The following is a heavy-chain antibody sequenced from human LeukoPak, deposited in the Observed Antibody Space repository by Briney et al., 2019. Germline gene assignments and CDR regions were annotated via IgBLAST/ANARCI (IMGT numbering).Heavy chain of an antibody. D-gene: IGHD6-13*01. J-gene: IGHJ4*02. CDR3: AKDSHSSSWYMDY. CDR1: GFTFDDYA. Sequence: GGSLRLSCAASGFTFDDYAMHWVRQAPGKGLEWVSLISWDGGSTYYADSVKGRFTISRDNSKNSLYLQMNSLRAEDTALYYCAKDSHSSSWYMDYWGQGTLVTVSS. V-gene: IGHV3-43D*03. CDR2: ISWDGGST.